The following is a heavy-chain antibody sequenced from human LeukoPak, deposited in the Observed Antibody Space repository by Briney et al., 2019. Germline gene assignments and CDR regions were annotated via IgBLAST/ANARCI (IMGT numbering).Heavy chain of an antibody. CDR3: AREDYSDYVWGTQSQYFDS. D-gene: IGHD3-16*01. Sequence: SETLSLTCTVSGYSISSGYYWGWIRQSPGKGLEWIGSIYHSGSTYYNPSLKSRVTISIGTSKNQFSLKLSSVTAADTALYYCAREDYSDYVWGTQSQYFDSWGQGTLVTVSS. CDR1: GYSISSGYY. J-gene: IGHJ4*02. V-gene: IGHV4-38-2*02. CDR2: IYHSGST.